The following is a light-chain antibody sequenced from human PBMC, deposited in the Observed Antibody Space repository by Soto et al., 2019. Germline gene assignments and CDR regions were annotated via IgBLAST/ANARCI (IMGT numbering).Light chain of an antibody. CDR2: GAS. J-gene: IGKJ1*01. Sequence: EIVLTQSPGTLSVSPWDGSTLSCRASQTVGRNYLAWYQQRPGQAPRLLIHGASSRATGIPDRFSGSGSGTEFTLIIGRLEPEDFAIYYCQQYGSLPRTFGQGTKVDIK. CDR1: QTVGRNY. V-gene: IGKV3-20*01. CDR3: QQYGSLPRT.